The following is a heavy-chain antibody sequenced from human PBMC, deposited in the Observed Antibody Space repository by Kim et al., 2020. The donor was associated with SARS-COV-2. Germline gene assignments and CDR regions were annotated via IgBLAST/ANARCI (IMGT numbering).Heavy chain of an antibody. D-gene: IGHD3-10*01. CDR3: AKDLPPYYGSKNYYYYGMDV. Sequence: GGSLRLSCAASGFTFSSYAMSWVRQAPGKGLEWVSVIYSGGSSTYYADSVKGRFTISRDNSKNTLYLQMNSLRAEDTAVYYCAKDLPPYYGSKNYYYYGMDVWGQGTTVTVSS. CDR1: GFTFSSYA. CDR2: IYSGGSST. V-gene: IGHV3-23*03. J-gene: IGHJ6*02.